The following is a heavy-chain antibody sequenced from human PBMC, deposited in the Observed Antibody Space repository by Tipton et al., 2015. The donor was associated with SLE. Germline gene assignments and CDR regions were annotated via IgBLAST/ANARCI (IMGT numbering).Heavy chain of an antibody. CDR3: VRRKIGFYVFES. CDR2: ISSSGGSS. V-gene: IGHV3-23*01. CDR1: GFAFSNYA. D-gene: IGHD2-2*03. Sequence: SLRLSCAASGFAFSNYAMNWVRQAPGKGLEWVSAISSSGGSSYYADSVKGRFTISRDYSKNTLYLQLNSLKTEDTAVYYCVRRKIGFYVFESWGQGTMVTVSA. J-gene: IGHJ3*02.